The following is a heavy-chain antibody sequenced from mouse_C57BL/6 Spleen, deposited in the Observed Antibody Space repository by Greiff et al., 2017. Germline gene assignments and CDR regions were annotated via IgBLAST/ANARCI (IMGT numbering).Heavy chain of an antibody. CDR2: INPSNGGT. CDR1: GYSFTGYY. CDR3: AGGGIYYGYDGAY. D-gene: IGHD2-2*01. V-gene: IGHV1-42*01. J-gene: IGHJ3*01. Sequence: VQLQQSGPELVKPGASVKISCKASGYSFTGYYMNWVQQSPEKSLEWIGEINPSNGGTTYNQKFKAKATLTVDKSSSTAYKQLKSLTSEDSAVYYCAGGGIYYGYDGAYGGKGTLVTGAA.